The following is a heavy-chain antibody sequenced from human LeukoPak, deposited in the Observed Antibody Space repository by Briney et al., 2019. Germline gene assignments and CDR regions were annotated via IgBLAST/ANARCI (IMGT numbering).Heavy chain of an antibody. V-gene: IGHV5-51*01. D-gene: IGHD3-16*01. CDR1: GSTITSYW. Sequence: GASMQISCEGSGSTITSYWIGWGRQLAGKGEEWMGIIYPGDSDTRYSPSFQGQVTVSADKSISSAYLQWSSLMASDTSMYYCARHRDYVPDIWGQGTMVTVSS. CDR3: ARHRDYVPDI. J-gene: IGHJ3*02. CDR2: IYPGDSDT.